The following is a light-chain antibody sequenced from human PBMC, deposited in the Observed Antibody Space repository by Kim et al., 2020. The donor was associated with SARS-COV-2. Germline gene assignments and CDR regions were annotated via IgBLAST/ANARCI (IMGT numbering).Light chain of an antibody. CDR2: QGD. CDR1: RLGDKY. J-gene: IGLJ2*01. CDR3: QAWDSSTAI. Sequence: VSPGQTGSISCSGERLGDKYAVWYQRRSGQAPGLVIYQGDKRPSGIPERFSGFLSGNTATLTISGTQPMDEADYYCQAWDSSTAIFGGGTQLTVL. V-gene: IGLV3-1*01.